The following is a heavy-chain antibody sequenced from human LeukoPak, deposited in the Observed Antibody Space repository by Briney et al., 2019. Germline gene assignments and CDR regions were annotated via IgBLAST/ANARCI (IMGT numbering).Heavy chain of an antibody. CDR2: MNPYTGDR. D-gene: IGHD2-21*02. V-gene: IGHV1-8*03. Sequence: ASVTVSYKPSGYSFTTYHINWVRQASGQGLEWLGWMNPYTGDRGYAQRFQGRLSITSDTSISTAYMELGSLKSDDTAVHFCARTTSLTASGYDCWGQGTLVTVSS. CDR1: GYSFTTYH. CDR3: ARTTSLTASGYDC. J-gene: IGHJ4*02.